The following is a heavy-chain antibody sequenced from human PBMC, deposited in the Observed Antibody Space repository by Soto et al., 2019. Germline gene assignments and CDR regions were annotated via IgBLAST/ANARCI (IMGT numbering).Heavy chain of an antibody. CDR3: ARDRSGSGYFDY. D-gene: IGHD3-3*01. J-gene: IGHJ4*02. CDR2: IYYSGST. V-gene: IGHV4-30-4*01. Sequence: PSETLSLTCTVSGGSISSGDYYWSWIRQPPGKGLEWIGYIYYSGSTYYNPSLKSRVTISVDTSKNQFSLKLSSVTAADTAVYYCARDRSGSGYFDYWGQGTLVTVSS. CDR1: GGSISSGDYY.